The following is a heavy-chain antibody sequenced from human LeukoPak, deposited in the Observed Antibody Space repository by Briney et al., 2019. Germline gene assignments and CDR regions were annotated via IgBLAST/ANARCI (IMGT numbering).Heavy chain of an antibody. CDR3: ARLLLWFGESWYFDL. J-gene: IGHJ2*01. D-gene: IGHD3-10*01. CDR1: GFTFSDYY. CDR2: IYYSGST. Sequence: PGGSLRLSCAASGFTFSDYYMSWIRQAPGKGLEWIGYIYYSGSTNYNPSLKSRVTISVDTSKNQFSLKLSSVTAADTAVYYCARLLLWFGESWYFDLWGRGTLVTVSS. V-gene: IGHV4-59*08.